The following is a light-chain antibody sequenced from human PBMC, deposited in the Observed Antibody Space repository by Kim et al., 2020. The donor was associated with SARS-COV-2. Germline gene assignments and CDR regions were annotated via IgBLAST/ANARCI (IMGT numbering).Light chain of an antibody. CDR1: QSMSVY. J-gene: IGKJ4*01. V-gene: IGKV3-11*01. Sequence: PGESATVTFTAQQSMSVYVDLYQHKPGQAPGLLIYIASNTTTGSPDRFSVSGTGTDFTLTISSLDPEDFAIYYCQQRNNWTPAVTFGGGTKVDIK. CDR2: IAS. CDR3: QQRNNWTPAVT.